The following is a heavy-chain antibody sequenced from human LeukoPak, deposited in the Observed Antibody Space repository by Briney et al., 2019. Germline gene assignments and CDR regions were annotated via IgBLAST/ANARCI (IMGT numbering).Heavy chain of an antibody. CDR2: INHSGST. CDR3: ARPNSTTGENWFDP. V-gene: IGHV4-34*01. CDR1: GGSFSGYY. D-gene: IGHD2/OR15-2a*01. Sequence: SETLSLTCAVYGGSFSGYYWSWIRQPPGKGLEWIGEINHSGSTNYNPSLKSRVTISVDTSKNQFSLKLSSVTAADTAVYYCARPNSTTGENWFDPWGQGTLVTVSS. J-gene: IGHJ5*02.